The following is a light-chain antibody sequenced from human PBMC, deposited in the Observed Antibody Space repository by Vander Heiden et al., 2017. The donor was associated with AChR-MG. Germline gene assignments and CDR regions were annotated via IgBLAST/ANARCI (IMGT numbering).Light chain of an antibody. CDR3: ISYCGNRYVA. J-gene: IGLJ2*01. CDR2: EVI. V-gene: IGLV2-8*01. Sequence: QSALTQPPSASGSPGQSVTISCTGTSSDVGGYNYVSWYQQHPGKAPKLMIYEVIKRPSGVPDRFSGSKSGNTASLTVSGLQVEDEADYYCISYCGNRYVAVGGGTKLTVL. CDR1: SSDVGGYNY.